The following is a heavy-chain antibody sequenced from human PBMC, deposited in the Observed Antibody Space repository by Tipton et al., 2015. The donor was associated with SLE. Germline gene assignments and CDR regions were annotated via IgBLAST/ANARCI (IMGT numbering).Heavy chain of an antibody. CDR1: GGSISSHY. V-gene: IGHV4-59*11. D-gene: IGHD4-11*01. Sequence: LRLSYTVSGGSISSHYWSWIRQPPGKGLEWIGYIYYSGSTSHNPSLKSRVTISVDTSKNHFSLKLISVTAADTAVYYCAREFLNPVTTVHYYFDLWGRGTLVTASS. CDR3: AREFLNPVTTVHYYFDL. CDR2: IYYSGST. J-gene: IGHJ2*01.